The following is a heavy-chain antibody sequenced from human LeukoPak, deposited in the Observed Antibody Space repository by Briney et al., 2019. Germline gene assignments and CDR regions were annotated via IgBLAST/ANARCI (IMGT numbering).Heavy chain of an antibody. CDR2: VFYTGSA. Sequence: SGTLSLTCTLSGGSISTYYWASVRQPPGQGLQWIGYVFYTGSANYSPSRKNRATISVDTSNNRFSLKLTSVSAADSALYFCARVDGSDYDNRGYFDSWGQGILVTVSS. J-gene: IGHJ4*02. V-gene: IGHV4-59*01. CDR1: GGSISTYY. D-gene: IGHD3-9*01. CDR3: ARVDGSDYDNRGYFDS.